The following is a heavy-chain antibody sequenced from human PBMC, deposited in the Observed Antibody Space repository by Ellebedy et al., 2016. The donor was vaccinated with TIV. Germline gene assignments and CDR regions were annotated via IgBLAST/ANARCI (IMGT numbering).Heavy chain of an antibody. CDR3: ARGLSSSWYGVFVDY. D-gene: IGHD6-13*01. Sequence: SETLSLTCAVSGGSISSNNWWGWVRQPPGTGLEWIGEIYHSGSTNYTPSLKSRVTISVDKSKNQFSLKLSSVTAADTAVYYCARGLSSSWYGVFVDYWGQGTLVTVSS. CDR1: GGSISSNNW. V-gene: IGHV4-4*02. J-gene: IGHJ4*02. CDR2: IYHSGST.